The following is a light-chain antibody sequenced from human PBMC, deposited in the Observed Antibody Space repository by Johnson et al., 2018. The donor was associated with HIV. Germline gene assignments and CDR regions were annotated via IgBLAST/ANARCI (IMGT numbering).Light chain of an antibody. J-gene: IGLJ1*01. CDR2: ENN. CDR3: GTWFGSLSACV. V-gene: IGLV1-51*02. CDR1: SFNIGINF. Sequence: QSVLTQPPSVSAAPGQRVTISCSGSSFNIGINFVSWYQQVPGTAPKLLISENNKRPSGIPDRFSGSKSGTSATLGITGLQTGDEADYYCGTWFGSLSACVFGTGTKVTVL.